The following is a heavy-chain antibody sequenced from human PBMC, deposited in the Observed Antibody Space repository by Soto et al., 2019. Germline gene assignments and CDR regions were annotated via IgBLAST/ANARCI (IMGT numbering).Heavy chain of an antibody. CDR3: AKDESGYCSGGSCYQGVY. CDR1: GFTFSSYA. Sequence: EVQLLESGGGLVQPGGSLRLSCAASGFTFSSYAMSWVPQAPGKGLEWVSAISGSGGSTYYADSVKGRFTISRDNSKNTLYLQMNSLRAEDTAVYYCAKDESGYCSGGSCYQGVYWGQGTLVTVSS. CDR2: ISGSGGST. J-gene: IGHJ4*02. D-gene: IGHD2-15*01. V-gene: IGHV3-23*01.